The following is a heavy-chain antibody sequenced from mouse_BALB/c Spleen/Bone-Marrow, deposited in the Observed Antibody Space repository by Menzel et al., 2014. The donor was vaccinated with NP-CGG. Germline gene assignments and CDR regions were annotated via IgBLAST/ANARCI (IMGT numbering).Heavy chain of an antibody. V-gene: IGHV4-1*02. CDR3: ASLGYYGRFAY. CDR2: INPDSSTI. Sequence: DVKLQESGGGLVQPGGSLKLSCAASGFDFSRNWMRWVRQAPGKGLEWIGEINPDSSTINYTLSLKDKFIISRDNAKNTLYLQMSKVRSEDTALYYCASLGYYGRFAYWGQGTSVTVSA. J-gene: IGHJ3*01. D-gene: IGHD1-2*01. CDR1: GFDFSRNW.